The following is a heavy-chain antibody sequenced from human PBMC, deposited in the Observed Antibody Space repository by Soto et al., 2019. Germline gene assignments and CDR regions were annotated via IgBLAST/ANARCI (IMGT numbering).Heavy chain of an antibody. V-gene: IGHV3-48*01. D-gene: IGHD1-26*01. Sequence: EVQLVESGGGLVQPGGSLRLSCAASGFSFSNYAMDWVRQAPGKGLEWVSYISGSSSNIRYADSVKGRFTISRDNANSSLYLQMNSLRADDTDVYYCARDPSRGSDWARYLDLWGRGTLVTVSS. CDR1: GFSFSNYA. CDR2: ISGSSSNI. J-gene: IGHJ2*01. CDR3: ARDPSRGSDWARYLDL.